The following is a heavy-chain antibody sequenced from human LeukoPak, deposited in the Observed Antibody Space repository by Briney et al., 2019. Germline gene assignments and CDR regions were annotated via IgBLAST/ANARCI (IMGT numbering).Heavy chain of an antibody. CDR3: AREGSSWSGIDY. CDR1: GGSITAYY. CDR2: INHSRGT. D-gene: IGHD6-13*01. Sequence: SETLSLTCSVYGGSITAYYWSWIRQPPGKGLEWIGEINHSRGTKYNPSLESRVTISVDTSKNQFSLKLSSVTAADTAVYYCAREGSSWSGIDYWGQGTLVTVSS. V-gene: IGHV4-34*01. J-gene: IGHJ4*02.